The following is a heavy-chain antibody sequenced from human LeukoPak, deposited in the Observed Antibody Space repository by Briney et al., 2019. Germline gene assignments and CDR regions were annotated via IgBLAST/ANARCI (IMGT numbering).Heavy chain of an antibody. D-gene: IGHD3-22*01. V-gene: IGHV3-74*01. CDR2: IGSDGGST. J-gene: IGHJ4*02. Sequence: PGGSLRLACAVSGFSFSNYFMYWARQVPGRGLVSVSRIGSDGGSTIYAASVKGRFTISRDNAKNTLYLQMNSLRAEDTAVYYCARDDSNGIDYWGQGTVVTVSS. CDR1: GFSFSNYF. CDR3: ARDDSNGIDY.